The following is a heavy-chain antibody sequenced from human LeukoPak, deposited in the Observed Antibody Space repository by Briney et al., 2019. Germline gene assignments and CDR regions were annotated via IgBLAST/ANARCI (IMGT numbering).Heavy chain of an antibody. D-gene: IGHD3-22*01. J-gene: IGHJ4*02. Sequence: GGSLRLSCAASGFTFSSYSMNWVRQAPGKGLEWVSSISSSSSYIYYADSVKGRFTISRDNAKNSLYLQMNSLRAEDTAVYYCARDAPHSGGYYSPNYFDYWGQGTLVTVSS. CDR3: ARDAPHSGGYYSPNYFDY. CDR2: ISSSSSYI. CDR1: GFTFSSYS. V-gene: IGHV3-21*01.